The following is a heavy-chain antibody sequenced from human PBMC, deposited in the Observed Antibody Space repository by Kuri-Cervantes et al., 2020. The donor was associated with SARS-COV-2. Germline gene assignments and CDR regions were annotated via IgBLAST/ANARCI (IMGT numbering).Heavy chain of an antibody. J-gene: IGHJ3*02. CDR3: ARGASREKAPVRAFDI. D-gene: IGHD1-26*01. CDR2: IKQDGREK. CDR1: GFTFSSYW. Sequence: GESLKISCAASGFTFSSYWMSWVRQAPGKGLEWVANIKQDGREKNCLDSVKGRFTISRDNAKNSLYLQMSSLRAEDTAVYYCARGASREKAPVRAFDIWGQGTMVTVSS. V-gene: IGHV3-7*01.